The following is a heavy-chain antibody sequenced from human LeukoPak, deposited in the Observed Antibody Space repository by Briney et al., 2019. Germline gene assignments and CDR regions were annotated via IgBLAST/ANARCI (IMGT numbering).Heavy chain of an antibody. CDR1: GFTFRNYW. J-gene: IGHJ4*02. CDR2: IKADESEK. D-gene: IGHD2-2*02. V-gene: IGHV3-7*01. Sequence: GGSLRLSCAASGFTFRNYWMSWVRQAPGKGLEWVANIKADESEKYYVGSEKGRFTISRDNAKNSVYLQMNSLSAKDTAVYYCARDRYNSYWGQGTLVTVSS. CDR3: ARDRYNSY.